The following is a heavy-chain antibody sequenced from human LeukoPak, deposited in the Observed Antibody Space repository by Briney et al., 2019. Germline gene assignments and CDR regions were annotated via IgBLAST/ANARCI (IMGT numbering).Heavy chain of an antibody. V-gene: IGHV3-23*01. D-gene: IGHD6-19*01. CDR1: GFTFSSYA. CDR2: ISGSGGST. J-gene: IGHJ4*02. CDR3: VKPLHSFIAVDFDY. Sequence: GGSLRLSCAASGFTFSSYAMSWVRQAPGKGLEWVSAISGSGGSTYYADSVKGRFTISRDNSKNTLYLQMNSLRAEDTAVYYCVKPLHSFIAVDFDYWGQGTLVTVSS.